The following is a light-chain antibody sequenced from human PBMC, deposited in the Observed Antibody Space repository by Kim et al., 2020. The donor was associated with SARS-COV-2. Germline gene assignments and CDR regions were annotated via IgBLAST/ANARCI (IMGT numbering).Light chain of an antibody. J-gene: IGKJ2*01. CDR3: QQYGSSPART. V-gene: IGKV3-20*01. CDR2: GAS. Sequence: SPGESATLSCRASQSVSSSYLAWYQQKPGQAPRLLIYGASSRATGIPDRFSGSGSGTDFTLTISRLEPEDFAVYYCQQYGSSPARTFGQGTKLEI. CDR1: QSVSSSY.